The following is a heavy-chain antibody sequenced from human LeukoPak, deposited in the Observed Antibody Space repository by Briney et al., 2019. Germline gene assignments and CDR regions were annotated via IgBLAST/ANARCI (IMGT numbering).Heavy chain of an antibody. CDR1: GGSFSGSS. Sequence: SETLSLTCAVYGGSFSGSSWSCIRKPPGKGLEWIGEINHSGSTNYNPSLKSRVTISVDTSKNQFSLKLSSVTAADTAVYYCARAPSTYYDFWSGLRYFDYWGQGTLVTVSS. CDR2: INHSGST. V-gene: IGHV4-34*01. J-gene: IGHJ4*02. D-gene: IGHD3-3*01. CDR3: ARAPSTYYDFWSGLRYFDY.